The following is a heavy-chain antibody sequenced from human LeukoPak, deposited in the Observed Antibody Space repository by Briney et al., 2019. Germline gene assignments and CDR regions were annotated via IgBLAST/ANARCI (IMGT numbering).Heavy chain of an antibody. CDR1: GGSISSYY. CDR3: ARDSGYGSGSYYPYYYYYYGMDV. D-gene: IGHD3-10*01. Sequence: SETLSLTCTVSGGSISSYYWSWIRQPPGKGLEWIGYIYYSGSTYYNPSLKSRVTISVDTSKNQFSLKLSSVTAADTAVYYCARDSGYGSGSYYPYYYYYYGMDVWGQGTTVTVSS. J-gene: IGHJ6*02. V-gene: IGHV4-59*12. CDR2: IYYSGST.